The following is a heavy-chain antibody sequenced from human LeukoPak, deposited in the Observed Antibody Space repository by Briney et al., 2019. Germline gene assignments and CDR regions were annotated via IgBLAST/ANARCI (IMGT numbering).Heavy chain of an antibody. D-gene: IGHD3-16*02. CDR3: ARVPAGVIGMKDAFDI. CDR2: ISSSSSYI. Sequence: GGSLRLSCAASGFTFSSYSMNWVRQAPGKGLEWVSSISSSSSYIYYADSVEGRFTLYRHNDKNSLYLQMNSLRAEDTAVYYCARVPAGVIGMKDAFDIWGQGTMVTVSS. CDR1: GFTFSSYS. J-gene: IGHJ3*02. V-gene: IGHV3-21*01.